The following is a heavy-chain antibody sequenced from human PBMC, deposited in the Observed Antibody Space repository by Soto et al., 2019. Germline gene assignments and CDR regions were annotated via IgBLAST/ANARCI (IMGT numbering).Heavy chain of an antibody. CDR1: GGSISSSSYY. Sequence: SETLSLTCTVSGGSISSSSYYWGWIRQPPGKGLEWIGSIYYSGSTYYNPSLKSRVTISVDTSKNHVSLKLSSVTAADTAVYYCARHWAPGAPYYGMDVWGQGTTVTVSS. D-gene: IGHD3-10*01. V-gene: IGHV4-39*01. CDR2: IYYSGST. CDR3: ARHWAPGAPYYGMDV. J-gene: IGHJ6*02.